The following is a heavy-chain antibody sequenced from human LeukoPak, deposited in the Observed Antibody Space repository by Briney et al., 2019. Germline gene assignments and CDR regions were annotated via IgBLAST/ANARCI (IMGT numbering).Heavy chain of an antibody. D-gene: IGHD5-24*01. CDR2: IYHSGST. J-gene: IGHJ5*02. CDR1: GGSISSSSYY. Sequence: SETLSLTCTVSGGSISSSSYYWGWIRQPPGKGLEWIGSIYHSGSTYYNPSLKSRVTISVDTSKNQFSLKLSSVTAADTAVYYCARLEYWFDPWGQGTLVTVSS. V-gene: IGHV4-39*07. CDR3: ARLEYWFDP.